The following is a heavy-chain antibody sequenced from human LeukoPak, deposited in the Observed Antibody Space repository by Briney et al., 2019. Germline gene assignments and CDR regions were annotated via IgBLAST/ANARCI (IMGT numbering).Heavy chain of an antibody. CDR2: ISYDGSNK. V-gene: IGHV3-30*18. CDR3: ANSEGYDAFDI. Sequence: PGRSLRLSCAASGFTFSSYGMHWVRQAPGKGLEWVAVISYDGSNKYYADSVKGRFTISRDNSKNTLYLQMNSLRAEDTAVYYCANSEGYDAFDIWRQGTMVTVSS. D-gene: IGHD3-22*01. J-gene: IGHJ3*02. CDR1: GFTFSSYG.